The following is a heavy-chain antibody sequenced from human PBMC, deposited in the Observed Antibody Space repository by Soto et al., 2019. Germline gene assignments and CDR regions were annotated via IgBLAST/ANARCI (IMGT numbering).Heavy chain of an antibody. CDR2: IYWDDDK. J-gene: IGHJ3*02. CDR1: GFSLSTSGVG. Sequence: QITLKESGPTLVKPTQTLTLTCTFSGFSLSTSGVGVVWIRQPPGKALEWLTLIYWDDDKRYSPSLKSRLAITKDTSKNQVVLTMTNMDPVDTGTYSCVHWGCFSTMCHAFDIWGQGTMVTVSS. D-gene: IGHD3-16*01. CDR3: VHWGCFSTMCHAFDI. V-gene: IGHV2-5*02.